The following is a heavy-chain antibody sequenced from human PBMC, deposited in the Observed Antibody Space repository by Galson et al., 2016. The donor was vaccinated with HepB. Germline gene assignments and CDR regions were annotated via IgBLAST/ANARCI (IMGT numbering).Heavy chain of an antibody. CDR2: ISAYNGNT. V-gene: IGHV1-18*01. J-gene: IGHJ4*02. Sequence: SVKVSCKASGYTFTSYGISWVRQAPGQGLEWMGWISAYNGNTNYAQKLQGRVTMTTDTSTSTAYMELRSLKTEDTAVYYCVRWVSGAADYWGQGALVTVSS. D-gene: IGHD5/OR15-5a*01. CDR3: VRWVSGAADY. CDR1: GYTFTSYG.